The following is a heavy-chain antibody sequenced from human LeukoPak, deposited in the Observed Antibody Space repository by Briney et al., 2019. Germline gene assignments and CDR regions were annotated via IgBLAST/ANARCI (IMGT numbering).Heavy chain of an antibody. Sequence: PSETLSLTCTISGGSISSSSYYWGWIRQPPGKGLEWIGSIYYSGSTYYNPSLKSRVTISVDTSKNQFSLKLSSVTAADTAVYYCAREYSSYWPFDPWGQGTLVTVSS. CDR2: IYYSGST. V-gene: IGHV4-39*02. CDR3: AREYSSYWPFDP. CDR1: GGSISSSSYY. D-gene: IGHD6-6*01. J-gene: IGHJ5*02.